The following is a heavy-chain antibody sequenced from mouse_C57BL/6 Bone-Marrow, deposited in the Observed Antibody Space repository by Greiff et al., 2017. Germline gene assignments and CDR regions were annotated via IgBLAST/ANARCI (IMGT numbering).Heavy chain of an antibody. CDR1: GYAFSSSW. D-gene: IGHD1-2*01. CDR2: IYPGDGDT. CDR3: AGGNYYGRGGFAY. J-gene: IGHJ3*01. Sequence: QVQLQQSGPELVKPGASVKISCKASGYAFSSSWMNWVKQRPGKGLEWIGRIYPGDGDTNYNGKFKGKATLTADKSSSTAYMQLSSLTSEDSAVYFCAGGNYYGRGGFAYWGQGTLVTVSA. V-gene: IGHV1-82*01.